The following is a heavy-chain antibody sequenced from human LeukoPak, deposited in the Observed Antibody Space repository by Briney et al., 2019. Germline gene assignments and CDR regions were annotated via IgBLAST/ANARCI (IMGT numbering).Heavy chain of an antibody. V-gene: IGHV3-33*01. CDR1: GFTFSSYG. CDR2: IWYDGSNK. J-gene: IGHJ6*02. Sequence: PGGSLRLSCAASGFTFSSYGMHWVRQAPGKGLEWVAVIWYDGSNKYYADSVKGRFTISRDNSKNTLYLQMNSLRAEDTAVYYCAREDYYYYYGMDVWGQGTTVTVSS. CDR3: AREDYYYYYGMDV.